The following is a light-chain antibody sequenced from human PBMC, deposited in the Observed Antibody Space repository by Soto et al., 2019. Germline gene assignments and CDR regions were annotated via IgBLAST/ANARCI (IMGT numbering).Light chain of an antibody. J-gene: IGKJ3*01. V-gene: IGKV1-39*01. CDR2: EAS. CDR1: QSISSH. Sequence: DIQMTQSPSSLSASVGDRVTITCRASQSISSHLNWYQQKPGKAPQLLIYEASSLQGGVPSRFCGSGSGTDFTLSISRLQADDFAIYYCQQRYSMPLTFGPGTRVDVK. CDR3: QQRYSMPLT.